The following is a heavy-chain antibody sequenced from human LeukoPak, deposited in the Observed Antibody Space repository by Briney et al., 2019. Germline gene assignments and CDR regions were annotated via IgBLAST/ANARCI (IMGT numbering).Heavy chain of an antibody. Sequence: PGGSLRLSCAASGFTFSSYGMHWVRQAPGKGLEWVVVIWYDGSNKYYADSVKGRFTISRDNSKNTLYLQMNSLRAEDTAVYYCAWGSGSYYDYWGQGTLVTVSS. V-gene: IGHV3-33*01. CDR3: AWGSGSYYDY. J-gene: IGHJ4*02. CDR2: IWYDGSNK. D-gene: IGHD3-10*01. CDR1: GFTFSSYG.